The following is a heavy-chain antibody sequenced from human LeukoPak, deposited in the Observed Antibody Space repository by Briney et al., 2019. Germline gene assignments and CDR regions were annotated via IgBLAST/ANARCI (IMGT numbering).Heavy chain of an antibody. D-gene: IGHD5-12*01. V-gene: IGHV4-4*07. Sequence: ETLSLTCTVSGGSTNTYCWSWIRQPAKKGLEWIGRIYPSGSTYYNPSLKSRITISIDKSKNQFSLSLTSVTAADTAVYYCARDRSGYSEYYFDYWGQGSLVTVSS. CDR2: IYPSGST. CDR1: GGSTNTYC. CDR3: ARDRSGYSEYYFDY. J-gene: IGHJ4*02.